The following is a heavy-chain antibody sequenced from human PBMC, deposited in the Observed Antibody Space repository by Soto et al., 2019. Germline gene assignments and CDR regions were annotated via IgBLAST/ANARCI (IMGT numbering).Heavy chain of an antibody. CDR1: GFSFSTTGVG. V-gene: IGHV2-5*01. Sequence: QITLRESGPTLVKPTQTLTLTCAYSGFSFSTTGVGVGWFRQPPGQALQWLALIYWNGNERYSPSLNGRLTVTKDTSKNQVLLTMTKVDPVDTATYYCAHELSGYYVVMDVWGPGTNVTVSS. J-gene: IGHJ6*02. CDR2: IYWNGNE. D-gene: IGHD3-16*01. CDR3: AHELSGYYVVMDV.